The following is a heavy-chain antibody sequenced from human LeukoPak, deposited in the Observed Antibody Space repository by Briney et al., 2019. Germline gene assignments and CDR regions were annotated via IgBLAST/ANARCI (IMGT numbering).Heavy chain of an antibody. V-gene: IGHV3-30*18. CDR3: AKDEQWQYISNYFDQ. Sequence: PGRSLRLSCAASGFTFTFSSYGMHWVRQAPGKGLEWVAFISYDGSNKYYADSVKGRFTISRDNSKNTLYLQMNSLRAEDTAVYYCAKDEQWQYISNYFDQWGQGALVTVSS. CDR1: GFTFTFSSYG. CDR2: ISYDGSNK. J-gene: IGHJ4*02. D-gene: IGHD6-19*01.